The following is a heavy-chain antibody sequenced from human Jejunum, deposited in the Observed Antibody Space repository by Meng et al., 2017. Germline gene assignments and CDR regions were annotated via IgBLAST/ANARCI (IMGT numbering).Heavy chain of an antibody. CDR1: GGSVSSAAYY. Sequence: QGQVQEPGPGLVRPSETLSLTCTVSGGSVSSAAYYWNWIRQPPGKGLEWIGLIDHRGSTNYNPSLKSRVTISLDTSKNQFSLNLNSVTAADTAVYYCARGSYGDSTDPWGQGILVTVSS. CDR2: IDHRGST. CDR3: ARGSYGDSTDP. J-gene: IGHJ5*02. D-gene: IGHD4-17*01. V-gene: IGHV4-61*08.